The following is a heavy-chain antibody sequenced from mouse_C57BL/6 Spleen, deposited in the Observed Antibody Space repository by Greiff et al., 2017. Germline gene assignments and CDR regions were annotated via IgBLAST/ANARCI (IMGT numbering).Heavy chain of an antibody. CDR1: GYAFSSSW. J-gene: IGHJ2*01. CDR2: MYPGDGDT. D-gene: IGHD1-1*01. Sequence: QVQLQQSGPELVKPGASVKISCKASGYAFSSSWMNWVKQRPGKGLEWIGRMYPGDGDTNYNGKFKGKATLTADKSSSTAYMQLSSLTSEDSAVYFCARGDDYYGSSSYWGQGTTLTVSS. CDR3: ARGDDYYGSSSY. V-gene: IGHV1-82*01.